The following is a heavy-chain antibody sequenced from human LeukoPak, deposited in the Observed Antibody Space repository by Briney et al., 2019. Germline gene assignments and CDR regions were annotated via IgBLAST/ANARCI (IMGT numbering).Heavy chain of an antibody. V-gene: IGHV3-30-3*01. CDR2: ISYDGSNK. CDR1: GGTFSSYA. D-gene: IGHD6-6*01. Sequence: GASVKVSCKASGGTFSSYAMHWVRQAPGKGLEWVAVISYDGSNKYYADSVKGRFTISRDNSKNTLYLQMNSLRAEDTAVYYCARDYEYSSSSVTYNWFDPWGQGTLVTVSS. J-gene: IGHJ5*02. CDR3: ARDYEYSSSSVTYNWFDP.